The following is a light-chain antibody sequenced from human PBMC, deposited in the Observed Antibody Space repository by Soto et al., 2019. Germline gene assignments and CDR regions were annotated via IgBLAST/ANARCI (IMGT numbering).Light chain of an antibody. CDR3: QQRSSWWT. CDR1: QSVSSY. V-gene: IGKV3-11*01. J-gene: IGKJ1*01. CDR2: DAS. Sequence: EIVLTQSPATLSLSPGERATLSCRASQSVSSYLAWYQQKPGQAPRLLIYDASNSATNIPARFSGSGSGTDFTLSISSLEPEDFAVYYCQQRSSWWTFGQGTKVEIK.